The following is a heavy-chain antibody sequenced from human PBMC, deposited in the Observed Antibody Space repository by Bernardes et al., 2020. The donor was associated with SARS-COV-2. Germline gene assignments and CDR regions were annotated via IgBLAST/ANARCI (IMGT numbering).Heavy chain of an antibody. D-gene: IGHD2-2*01. CDR2: IKQDGSEK. Sequence: VGSLRLSCAASGFTFSSYWMSWVRQAPGKGLEWVANIKQDGSEKYYVDSVKGRFTISRDNSKNTLYLQMGSLRAEDMAVYYCAASWYGDYWGQGTLVTVSS. CDR1: GFTFSSYW. J-gene: IGHJ4*02. V-gene: IGHV3-7*01. CDR3: AASWYGDY.